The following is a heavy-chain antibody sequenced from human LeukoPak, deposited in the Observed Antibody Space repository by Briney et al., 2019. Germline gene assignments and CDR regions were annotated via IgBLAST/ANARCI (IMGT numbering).Heavy chain of an antibody. Sequence: SETLSLTCTVSGGSISSYYWSWIRQPAGKGLEWIGRIYTSGSTNYNPSLKSRVTMSVDTSKNQFSLKLSSVTAADTAVYHCARDAAYCSSTSCYTWFDPWGQGTLVTVSS. D-gene: IGHD2-2*02. CDR1: GGSISSYY. V-gene: IGHV4-4*07. CDR3: ARDAAYCSSTSCYTWFDP. J-gene: IGHJ5*02. CDR2: IYTSGST.